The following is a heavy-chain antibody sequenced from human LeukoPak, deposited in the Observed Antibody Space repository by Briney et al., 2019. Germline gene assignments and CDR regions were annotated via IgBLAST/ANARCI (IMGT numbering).Heavy chain of an antibody. CDR1: GFTFSSYS. CDR2: ISSSGSTI. CDR3: ARAGGWGNYFDY. V-gene: IGHV3-48*04. J-gene: IGHJ4*02. Sequence: GGSLRLSCAASGFTFSSYSMNWVRQAPGKGLEGVSYISSSGSTIYYADSVKGRFTISRDNAKNSLYLQMNSLRAEDTAVYYCARAGGWGNYFDYWGQGTLVTVSS. D-gene: IGHD6-19*01.